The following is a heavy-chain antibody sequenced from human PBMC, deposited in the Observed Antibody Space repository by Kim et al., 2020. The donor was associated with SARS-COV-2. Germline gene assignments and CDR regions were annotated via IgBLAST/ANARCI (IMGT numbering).Heavy chain of an antibody. V-gene: IGHV3-33*06. CDR2: IWYDGSNK. D-gene: IGHD3-10*01. Sequence: WGSLRLSCAASGFTFSSYGMHWVRQAPGKGLEWVAVIWYDGSNKYYADSVKGRFTISRDNSKNTLYLQMNSLRAEDTAVYYCAKDRDYYGSGLGDWGQGTLVTVSS. J-gene: IGHJ4*02. CDR3: AKDRDYYGSGLGD. CDR1: GFTFSSYG.